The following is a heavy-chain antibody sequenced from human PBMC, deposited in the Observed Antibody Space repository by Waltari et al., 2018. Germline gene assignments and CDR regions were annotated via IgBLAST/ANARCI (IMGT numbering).Heavy chain of an antibody. J-gene: IGHJ4*02. V-gene: IGHV3-23*03. CDR3: ARRVRVYIDY. CDR2: IYSGGST. CDR1: GFPFSSYA. Sequence: EVQLLESGGGLVQPGGSLRLSCAASGFPFSSYAMSWVRQAPGKGLEWVSVIYSGGSTYYADSVKGRFTISRDNSKNTLYLQMNSLRAEDTAVYYCARRVRVYIDYWGQGTLVTVSS. D-gene: IGHD2-8*01.